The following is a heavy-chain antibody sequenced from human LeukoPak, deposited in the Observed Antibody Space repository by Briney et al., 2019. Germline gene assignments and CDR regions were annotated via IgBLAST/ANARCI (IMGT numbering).Heavy chain of an antibody. Sequence: PGGSLRLSCAASGFTVSSNYMSWVRQAPGKGLEWVGFIRAKAFGGATDYAASVKGRFTVSRDDSKSIAYLQMNSLNTEDTGIYFCARGHNYFDKWGQGTLVTVSS. J-gene: IGHJ4*02. CDR3: ARGHNYFDK. CDR1: GFTVSSNY. CDR2: IRAKAFGGAT. V-gene: IGHV3-71*01.